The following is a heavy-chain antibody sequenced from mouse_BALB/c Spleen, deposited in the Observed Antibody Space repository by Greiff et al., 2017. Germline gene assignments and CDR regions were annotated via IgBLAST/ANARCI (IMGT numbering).Heavy chain of an antibody. J-gene: IGHJ4*01. V-gene: IGHV5-4*02. CDR1: GFTFSDYY. D-gene: IGHD3-1*01. CDR3: ASSGRYAMDY. CDR2: ISDGGSYT. Sequence: EVKLVESGGGLVKPGGSLKLSCAASGFTFSDYYMYWVRQTPEKRLEWVATISDGGSYTYYPDSVKGRFTISRDNAKNNLYLQMSSLKSEDTAMYYCASSGRYAMDYWGQGTSVTVSS.